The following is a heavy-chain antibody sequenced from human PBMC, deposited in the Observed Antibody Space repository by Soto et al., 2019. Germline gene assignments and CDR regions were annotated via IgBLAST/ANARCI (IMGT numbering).Heavy chain of an antibody. CDR1: GFTFSSYA. CDR2: ISYDGSNK. Sequence: GGSLRLSCAASGFTFSSYAMHWVRQAPGKGLEWVAVISYDGSNKYYADTVKGRFAISRDNSKNTLNLKMNSLRAEDTDVYYYARGAGYSSSWYGHYYYGMDVWGQGTTVTVSS. CDR3: ARGAGYSSSWYGHYYYGMDV. V-gene: IGHV3-30*09. J-gene: IGHJ6*02. D-gene: IGHD6-13*01.